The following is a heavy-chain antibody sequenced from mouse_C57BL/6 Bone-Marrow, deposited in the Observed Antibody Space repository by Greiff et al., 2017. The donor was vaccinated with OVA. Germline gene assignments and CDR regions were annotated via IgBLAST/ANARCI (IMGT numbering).Heavy chain of an antibody. Sequence: EVKLEESGGGLVQPGGSLSLSCAASGFTFTDYYMSWVRQPPGKALEWLGFIRNKANGYTTEYSASVKGRFTISRDNSQSILYLQMNALRAEDSATYYCASQIYYYGSAFAYWGQGTLVTVSA. J-gene: IGHJ3*01. CDR1: GFTFTDYY. CDR3: ASQIYYYGSAFAY. CDR2: IRNKANGYTT. V-gene: IGHV7-3*01. D-gene: IGHD1-1*01.